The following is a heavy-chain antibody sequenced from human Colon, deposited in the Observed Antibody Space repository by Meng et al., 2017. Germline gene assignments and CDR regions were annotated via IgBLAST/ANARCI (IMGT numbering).Heavy chain of an antibody. CDR1: GDSVSSKSAA. CDR2: TFDRSKWKS. V-gene: IGHV6-1*01. D-gene: IGHD6-13*01. CDR3: VRDLSSYPSLRFHY. Sequence: SQTLSLTCAISGDSVSSKSAAWNWIRQSPSRGLEWLGRTFDRSKWKSEYAPSVKSRISINPDTSKNQFSLHLNSVSLEDTAVYYCVRDLSSYPSLRFHYWGHGTLVTVSS. J-gene: IGHJ4*01.